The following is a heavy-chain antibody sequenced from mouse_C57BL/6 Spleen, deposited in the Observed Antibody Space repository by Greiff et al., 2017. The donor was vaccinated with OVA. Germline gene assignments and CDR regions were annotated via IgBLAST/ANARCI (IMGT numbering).Heavy chain of an antibody. V-gene: IGHV14-3*01. Sequence: VQLKQSVAELVRPGASVKLSCTASGFNIKNTYMHWVKQRPEQGLEWIGRIDPANGNTKYAPKFQGKATITADTSSNTAYLQLSSLTSEDTAIYYWCRGEDYRGYAMDYWGQGTSVTVSS. J-gene: IGHJ4*01. CDR1: GFNIKNTY. CDR3: CRGEDYRGYAMDY. CDR2: IDPANGNT. D-gene: IGHD2-4*01.